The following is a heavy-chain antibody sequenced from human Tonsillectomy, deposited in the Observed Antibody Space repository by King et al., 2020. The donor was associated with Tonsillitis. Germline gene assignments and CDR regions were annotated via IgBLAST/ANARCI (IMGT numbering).Heavy chain of an antibody. D-gene: IGHD3-10*01. Sequence: VQLVESGGGLVQPGGSLRLSCAASGFTFSSYAMTWVRQAPGKGLEWVSGISGSGGSTYYADSVKGRFTISRDNSKNTLYLQMNRLRAEDTAVYYCTPWCGELFDAFDIWGQGTMVTVSS. V-gene: IGHV3-23*04. CDR2: ISGSGGST. CDR1: GFTFSSYA. CDR3: TPWCGELFDAFDI. J-gene: IGHJ3*02.